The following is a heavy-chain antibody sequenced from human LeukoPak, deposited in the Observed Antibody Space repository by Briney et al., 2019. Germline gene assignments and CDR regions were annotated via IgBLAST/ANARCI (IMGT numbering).Heavy chain of an antibody. Sequence: PSETLSLTCTVSGGSIGSYYWSWIRQPPGKGLEWIGHISYSGSTNYNPSLKSRVTISVDTSKNQFSLKLSSVTAADTAVYYCAGGGSGYALNWFDPWGQGTLVTVSS. V-gene: IGHV4-59*01. D-gene: IGHD5-12*01. CDR1: GGSIGSYY. J-gene: IGHJ5*02. CDR3: AGGGSGYALNWFDP. CDR2: ISYSGST.